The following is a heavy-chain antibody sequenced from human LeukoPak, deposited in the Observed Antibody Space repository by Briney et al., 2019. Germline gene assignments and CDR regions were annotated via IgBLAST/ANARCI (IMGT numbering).Heavy chain of an antibody. CDR3: AKHRMWLVGLDY. Sequence: PSGTLSLTCTVSGASINTDNYWGWIRQSPGKGLELIGSVHFSGATHYNPSLKSRVAIALDTSKNQFSLELNSVTAADTAIYYCAKHRMWLVGLDYWGQGTLVTVSS. V-gene: IGHV4-39*01. CDR1: GASINTDNY. J-gene: IGHJ4*02. CDR2: VHFSGAT. D-gene: IGHD6-19*01.